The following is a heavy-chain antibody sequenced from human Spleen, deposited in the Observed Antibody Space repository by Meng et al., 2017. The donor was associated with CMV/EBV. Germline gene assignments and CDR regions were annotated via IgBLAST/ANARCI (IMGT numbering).Heavy chain of an antibody. CDR3: VRLAGGVDY. Sequence: KVSCKASGYPFTDYKIHWVRQAPGQGPEWLGRINCNSGDTNYAQKFQGRVTMTRDTSISTAYMELSSLRSDDTAVYYCVRLAGGVDYWGQGTLVTVSS. CDR1: GYPFTDYK. J-gene: IGHJ4*02. D-gene: IGHD3-10*01. V-gene: IGHV1-2*06. CDR2: INCNSGDT.